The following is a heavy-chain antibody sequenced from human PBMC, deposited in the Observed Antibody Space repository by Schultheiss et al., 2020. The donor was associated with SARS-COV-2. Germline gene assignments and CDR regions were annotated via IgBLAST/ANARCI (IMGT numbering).Heavy chain of an antibody. CDR1: GGSFSGYY. CDR3: ARDGNYDFWSGYCQYYMDV. J-gene: IGHJ6*03. V-gene: IGHV4-59*01. D-gene: IGHD3-3*01. CDR2: IYYSGST. Sequence: SETLSLTCAVYGGSFSGYYWSWIRQPPGKGLEWIGYIYYSGSTNYNPSLKSRVTISVDTSKNQFSLKLSSVTAADTAVYYCARDGNYDFWSGYCQYYMDVWGEGATGTGSS.